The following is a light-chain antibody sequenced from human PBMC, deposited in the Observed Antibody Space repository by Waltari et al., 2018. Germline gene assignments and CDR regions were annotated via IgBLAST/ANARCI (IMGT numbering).Light chain of an antibody. Sequence: EIVLTQSPGTLSLSPGERATLYCRASQNIGKYLVWYQQKPGQAPRLLMYETSSRATGIPDRFSGSGSGTDFSLTISRLEPEDFAVYYCQNYERLPATFGQGTKVEIK. CDR3: QNYERLPAT. J-gene: IGKJ1*01. CDR2: ETS. V-gene: IGKV3-20*01. CDR1: QNIGKY.